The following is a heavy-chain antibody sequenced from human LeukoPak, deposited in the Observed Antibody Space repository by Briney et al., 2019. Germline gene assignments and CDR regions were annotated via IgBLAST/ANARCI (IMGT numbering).Heavy chain of an antibody. J-gene: IGHJ4*02. Sequence: SETLSLTCTVSGDSISRYYWSWIRQPPGKGLEWIGYIYYSGSTNYNPSLKSRVTISLDTSKHQFSLKLSSVTAADTAVYYCARGGYTYGFVAKFDSWGQGTPVSVSS. CDR1: GDSISRYY. V-gene: IGHV4-59*01. CDR2: IYYSGST. CDR3: ARGGYTYGFVAKFDS. D-gene: IGHD5-18*01.